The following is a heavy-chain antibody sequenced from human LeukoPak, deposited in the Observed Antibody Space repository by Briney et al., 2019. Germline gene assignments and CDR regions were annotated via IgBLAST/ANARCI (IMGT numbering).Heavy chain of an antibody. CDR3: AREGAGGYSSSSGDY. CDR1: GGSISSSSYY. J-gene: IGHJ4*02. V-gene: IGHV4-39*07. D-gene: IGHD6-13*01. Sequence: SETLSLTCTVSGGSISSSSYYWGWIRQPPGKGLEWIGSIYYSGSTYYNPSLKSRVTISVDTSKKQFSLKLSSVTAADTAVYYCAREGAGGYSSSSGDYWGQGTLVTVSS. CDR2: IYYSGST.